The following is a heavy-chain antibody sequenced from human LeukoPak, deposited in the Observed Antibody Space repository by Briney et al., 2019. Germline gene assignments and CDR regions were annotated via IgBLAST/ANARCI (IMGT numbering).Heavy chain of an antibody. CDR3: ARGRKGLFWSGYYYVDY. CDR1: GYTFTSYD. Sequence: GASVKVSCKASGYTFTSYDINWVRQATGQGLEWMGWMNPNSGNTGYAQKFQGRVTITRNTSISTAYMELSSLRSEDTAVYYCARGRKGLFWSGYYYVDYWGQGTLVTVSS. V-gene: IGHV1-8*03. CDR2: MNPNSGNT. D-gene: IGHD3-3*01. J-gene: IGHJ4*02.